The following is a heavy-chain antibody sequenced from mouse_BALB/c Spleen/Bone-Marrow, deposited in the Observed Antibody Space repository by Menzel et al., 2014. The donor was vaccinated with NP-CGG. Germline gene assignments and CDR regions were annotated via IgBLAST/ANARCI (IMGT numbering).Heavy chain of an antibody. CDR3: ARGEIYYYGSTHYFDY. J-gene: IGHJ2*01. V-gene: IGHV5-6-5*01. CDR1: GFTFXSYA. Sequence: EVNVVESGGGLVKSGGSLKLSCAASGFTFXSYAMSWVRQTPEKRLEWVASITRGGNTYYPDSVKGRFTISRDNARDILYLQMSSLRSEDTAMYYCARGEIYYYGSTHYFDYWGQGTTLTVSS. D-gene: IGHD1-1*01. CDR2: ITRGGNT.